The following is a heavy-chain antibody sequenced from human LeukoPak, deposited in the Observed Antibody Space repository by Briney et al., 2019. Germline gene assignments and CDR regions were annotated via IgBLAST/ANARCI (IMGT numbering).Heavy chain of an antibody. CDR2: IYYGGST. D-gene: IGHD2-15*01. V-gene: IGHV4-39*01. J-gene: IGHJ5*02. CDR3: ARALGYCSGGSCTRGYNWFDP. Sequence: PSETLSLTCTVSGGSINNYYWGWIRQPPGKGLEWIGSIYYGGSTYYNPSLKSRVTISVDTSMNQFSLKLSFVTTADTAVYYCARALGYCSGGSCTRGYNWFDPWGQGTLVTVPS. CDR1: GGSINNYY.